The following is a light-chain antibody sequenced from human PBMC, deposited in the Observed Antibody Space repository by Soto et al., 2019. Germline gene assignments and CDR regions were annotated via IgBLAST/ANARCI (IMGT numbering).Light chain of an antibody. CDR1: QSVSSSY. V-gene: IGKV3-20*01. CDR2: GAS. CDR3: QQYGSSTWP. Sequence: EIVLTQSPGTLYLSPGERATLSCRASQSVSSSYLAWYQQKPGQAPRLLIYGASSMATGIPDRLSGSGSGTDFTLTISRLEPEDFAVYYCQQYGSSTWPFGQGTMVEIK. J-gene: IGKJ1*01.